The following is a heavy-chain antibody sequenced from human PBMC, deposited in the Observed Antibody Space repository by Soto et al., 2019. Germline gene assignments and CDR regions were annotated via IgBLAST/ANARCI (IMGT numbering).Heavy chain of an antibody. CDR2: IYWDDDK. D-gene: IGHD2-8*01. CDR3: THSESALNDY. CDR1: GFSLFTRGVG. Sequence: QITLKESGPTLVKPTQTLTLTCTFSGFSLFTRGVGVGWIRQPPGKALEWLALIYWDDDKRYSPPLKSRLTITKDTSKKQVVLTMTNMEAVDTATYYCTHSESALNDYWGQGTLVTVSS. V-gene: IGHV2-5*02. J-gene: IGHJ4*02.